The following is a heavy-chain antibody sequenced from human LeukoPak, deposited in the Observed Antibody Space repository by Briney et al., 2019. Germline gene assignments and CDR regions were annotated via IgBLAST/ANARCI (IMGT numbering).Heavy chain of an antibody. D-gene: IGHD6-13*01. Sequence: ASVKVSCKASGYTFTSSGISWVRQAPGQGLEWMGWISAYNGNTNYAQKLQGRVTMTTDTSTSTAYMELRSLRSDDTAVYYCARDYAEQLVPPFDYWGQGTLVTVSS. CDR1: GYTFTSSG. V-gene: IGHV1-18*01. CDR2: ISAYNGNT. CDR3: ARDYAEQLVPPFDY. J-gene: IGHJ4*02.